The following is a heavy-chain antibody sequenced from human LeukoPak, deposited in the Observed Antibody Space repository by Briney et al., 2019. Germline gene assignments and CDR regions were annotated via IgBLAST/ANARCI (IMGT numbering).Heavy chain of an antibody. CDR1: GFTFSSYG. D-gene: IGHD6-19*01. CDR2: ISYDGSNK. V-gene: IGHV3-30*18. J-gene: IGHJ3*02. CDR3: AKDWDSSGWFPIPRAFDI. Sequence: GRSLRLSFAASGFTFSSYGMHWVRQAPGKGLEWVAVISYDGSNKYYADSVKGRFTISGDNSKNTLYLQMNSLRAEDTAVYYCAKDWDSSGWFPIPRAFDIWGQGTMVTVSS.